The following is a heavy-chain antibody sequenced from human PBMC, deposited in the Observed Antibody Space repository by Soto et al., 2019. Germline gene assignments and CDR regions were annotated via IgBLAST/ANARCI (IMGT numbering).Heavy chain of an antibody. Sequence: QPGGSLRLSCATSGFTFSSYGMSWVRQVPGKGLEWVSAISGGGGRRYYADSVKGRVTISRDSSKNTLYLQMNSLRVEDTAVYYCAKDFAAAGPPEFFQHWGQGTLVTVSS. D-gene: IGHD6-13*01. J-gene: IGHJ1*01. CDR1: GFTFSSYG. V-gene: IGHV3-23*01. CDR2: ISGGGGRR. CDR3: AKDFAAAGPPEFFQH.